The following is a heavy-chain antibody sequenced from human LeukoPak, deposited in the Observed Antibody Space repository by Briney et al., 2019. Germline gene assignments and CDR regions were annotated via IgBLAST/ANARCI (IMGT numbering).Heavy chain of an antibody. D-gene: IGHD6-19*01. V-gene: IGHV3-30*18. CDR3: AXAALYGGGWLHFLDY. CDR2: ISFDGSSQ. Sequence: GGSLRLSCAASGFTFRRYGMHWVRQAPGKGLEWVAVISFDGSSQYYADSVKGRFTVSRDNSKNTLLLQMNSLRPEDTAVYFCAXAALYGGGWLHFLDYWGQGTLVTVSS. CDR1: GFTFRRYG. J-gene: IGHJ4*02.